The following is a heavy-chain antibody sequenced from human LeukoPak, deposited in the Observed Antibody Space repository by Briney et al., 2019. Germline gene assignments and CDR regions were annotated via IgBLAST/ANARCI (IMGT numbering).Heavy chain of an antibody. CDR3: AREGYSGSYSDAFDI. CDR2: IKEGGSEK. D-gene: IGHD1-26*01. Sequence: PGGSLRLSCAASEFTFSGYWMSWVRQAPGKGLEWVANIKEGGSEKYYVASVKGRFTISRDNAKNSLHLQMNSLRAEDTAVYYCAREGYSGSYSDAFDIWGQGTMVTVSS. V-gene: IGHV3-7*01. J-gene: IGHJ3*02. CDR1: EFTFSGYW.